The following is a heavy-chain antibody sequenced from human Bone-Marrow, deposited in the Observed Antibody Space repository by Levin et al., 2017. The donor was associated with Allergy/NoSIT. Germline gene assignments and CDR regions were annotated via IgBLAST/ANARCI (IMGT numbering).Heavy chain of an antibody. J-gene: IGHJ4*02. CDR2: ISSSSSYI. V-gene: IGHV3-21*01. CDR1: GFTFSSYS. D-gene: IGHD1-26*01. Sequence: GGSLRLSCAASGFTFSSYSMNWVRQGPGKGLEWVSCISSSSSYIHYADSVKGRFTISRDNAKNSLYLQMNSLRAEDTAVYYCAREVVGATVQIDYWGQGTLVTVSS. CDR3: AREVVGATVQIDY.